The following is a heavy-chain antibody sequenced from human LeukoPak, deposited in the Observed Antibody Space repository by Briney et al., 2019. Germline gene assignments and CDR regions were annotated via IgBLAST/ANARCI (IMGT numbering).Heavy chain of an antibody. CDR3: AAPQSRISSYYYVMDV. J-gene: IGHJ6*02. V-gene: IGHV4-4*02. Sequence: SETLSLTCAVSGGSISSSNWWSWVRQPPGKGLEWIGEIYHSGSTNYNPSLKSRVTISVDKSKNQFSLKLSSVTAADTAVYYCAAPQSRISSYYYVMDVWGQGTTVTVSS. D-gene: IGHD2-15*01. CDR2: IYHSGST. CDR1: GGSISSSNW.